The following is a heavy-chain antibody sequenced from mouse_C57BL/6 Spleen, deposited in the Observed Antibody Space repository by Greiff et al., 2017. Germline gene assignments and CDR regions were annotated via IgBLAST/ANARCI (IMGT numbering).Heavy chain of an antibody. Sequence: DVQLQESGPGLVKPSQSLSLTCSVTGYSITSGYYWNWIRQFPGNKLEWMGYISYDGSNNYNPSLKNRISITRDTSKNQFFLKLNSVTTEDTATYYCASERLRDYGGAMDYWGQGTSVTVSS. CDR3: ASERLRDYGGAMDY. D-gene: IGHD2-4*01. CDR2: ISYDGSN. V-gene: IGHV3-6*01. CDR1: GYSITSGYY. J-gene: IGHJ4*01.